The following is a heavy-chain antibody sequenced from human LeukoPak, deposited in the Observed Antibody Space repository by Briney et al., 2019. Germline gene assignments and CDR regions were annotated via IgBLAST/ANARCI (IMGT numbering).Heavy chain of an antibody. Sequence: PSETLSLTCAVYGGSFSGYYWSWIRQPPGKGLEWIGAINHSGSTNYNPSLKSRVTISVDTSKNQFSLKLSSVTAADTAVYYCARKPRLLYYYGSGSPFDYWGQGTLVTVSS. CDR3: ARKPRLLYYYGSGSPFDY. CDR2: INHSGST. CDR1: GGSFSGYY. J-gene: IGHJ4*02. V-gene: IGHV4-34*01. D-gene: IGHD3-10*01.